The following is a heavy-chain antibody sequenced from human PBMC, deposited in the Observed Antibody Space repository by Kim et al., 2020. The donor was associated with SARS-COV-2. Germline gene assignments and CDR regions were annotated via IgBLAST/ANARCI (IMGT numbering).Heavy chain of an antibody. CDR3: AKDIYPQLRIAAPGIDY. J-gene: IGHJ4*02. Sequence: VKGRFTISRDNSKNSLYLQRNSLRTEDTAVYYCAKDIYPQLRIAAPGIDYWGQGTLVTVSS. D-gene: IGHD6-6*01. V-gene: IGHV3-43*01.